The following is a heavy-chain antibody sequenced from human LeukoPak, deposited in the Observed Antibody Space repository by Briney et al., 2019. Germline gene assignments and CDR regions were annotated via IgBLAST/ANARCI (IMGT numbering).Heavy chain of an antibody. Sequence: PGGSLRLSCAASGFTFSSYEMNWVRQAPGKGLEWVSYISSSGSTIYYADSVKGRFTISRDNAKNSLYLRMNSLRAEDTAVYYCARDSTDRTKYYDFWSGYYTGPFDYWGQGTLVTVSS. V-gene: IGHV3-48*03. D-gene: IGHD3-3*01. CDR3: ARDSTDRTKYYDFWSGYYTGPFDY. CDR1: GFTFSSYE. CDR2: ISSSGSTI. J-gene: IGHJ4*02.